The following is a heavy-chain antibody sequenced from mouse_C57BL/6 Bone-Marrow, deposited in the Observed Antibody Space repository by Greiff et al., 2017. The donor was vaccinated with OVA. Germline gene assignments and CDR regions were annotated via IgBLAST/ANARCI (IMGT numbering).Heavy chain of an antibody. Sequence: QVQLKESGPGLVQPSQSLSITCTVSGFSLTSYGVHWVRQSPGKGLEWLGVIWRGGSTDYNAAFMSRLSITKDNSKGQVFFKMNSLQADDTAIYYCATGQLRLPYAMDYWGQGTSVTVSS. CDR1: GFSLTSYG. J-gene: IGHJ4*01. CDR2: IWRGGST. V-gene: IGHV2-5*01. D-gene: IGHD3-2*02. CDR3: ATGQLRLPYAMDY.